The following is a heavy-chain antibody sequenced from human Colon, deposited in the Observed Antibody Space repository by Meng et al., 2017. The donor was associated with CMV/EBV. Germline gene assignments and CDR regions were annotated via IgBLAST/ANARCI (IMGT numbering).Heavy chain of an antibody. CDR1: GYPLTIHY. CDR3: ATLSIYDSTISDF. Sequence: KTSGYPLTIHYRHWVRQAPGRELEWMGWMNPNSSDTNYAQKFQDRVEMTRDTTVNTAYLDLTSLRSAYTAVYYCATLSIYDSTISDFWGQGTLVTVSS. CDR2: MNPNSSDT. J-gene: IGHJ4*02. V-gene: IGHV1-2*02. D-gene: IGHD5/OR15-5a*01.